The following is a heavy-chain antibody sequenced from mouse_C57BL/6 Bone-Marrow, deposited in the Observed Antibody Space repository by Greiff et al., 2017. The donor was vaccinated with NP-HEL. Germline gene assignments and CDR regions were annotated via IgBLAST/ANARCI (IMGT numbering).Heavy chain of an antibody. D-gene: IGHD1-1*01. CDR2: IYPRSGNT. CDR1: GYTFTSYG. Sequence: QVQLQQSGAELARPGASVKLSCKASGYTFTSYGISWVKQRTGQGLEWIGEIYPRSGNTYYNEKFKGKATLTADKSSSTAYMELRSLTSEDSAVYFCAREGYYYGSSYKDFDYWGQGTTLTVSS. CDR3: AREGYYYGSSYKDFDY. V-gene: IGHV1-81*01. J-gene: IGHJ2*01.